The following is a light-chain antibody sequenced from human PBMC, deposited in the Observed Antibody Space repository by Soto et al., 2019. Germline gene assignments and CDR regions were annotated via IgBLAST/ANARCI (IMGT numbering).Light chain of an antibody. Sequence: LVVTQSPGTPASSPGERTTLPCRASQSISRYLAWYQQKPGQGPRLLIYGASSRATGTPDRFTGSAAGTDFTLKISRVEAEDVGVYYCMQPLQSWTFGQGTKVDIK. V-gene: IGKV3-20*01. CDR3: MQPLQSWT. CDR1: QSISRY. J-gene: IGKJ1*01. CDR2: GAS.